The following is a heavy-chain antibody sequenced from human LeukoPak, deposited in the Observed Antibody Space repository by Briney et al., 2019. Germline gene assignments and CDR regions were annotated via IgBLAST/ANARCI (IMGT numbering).Heavy chain of an antibody. V-gene: IGHV1-8*01. CDR3: ARHRRGYYYYYYGMDV. CDR1: AYTSTSYA. J-gene: IGHJ6*02. D-gene: IGHD1-14*01. Sequence: ASAQFSSKASAYTSTSYAINCVRQATPQGGVWMGWNNYNSGNTSYAQKFQGRVTMTRNTSISTAYMELSSLKSEDTAVYYCARHRRGYYYYYYGMDVWGQGTTVTVSS. CDR2: NNYNSGNT.